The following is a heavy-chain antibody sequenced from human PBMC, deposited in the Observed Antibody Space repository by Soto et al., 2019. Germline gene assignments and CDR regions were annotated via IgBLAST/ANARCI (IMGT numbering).Heavy chain of an antibody. Sequence: QVQLQESGPGLVKPSQTLSLTCTVSGGSISSGGYYWSWIRQHPGKGLEWIGYIYYSGSTYYNPSLESRVTISVDTSKNQVSLKLSSVTAADTAVYYCARGIGITTNTYCYYLDVWGKGTTVTVSS. CDR3: ARGIGITTNTYCYYLDV. CDR2: IYYSGST. J-gene: IGHJ6*03. D-gene: IGHD3-3*01. CDR1: GGSISSGGYY. V-gene: IGHV4-31*03.